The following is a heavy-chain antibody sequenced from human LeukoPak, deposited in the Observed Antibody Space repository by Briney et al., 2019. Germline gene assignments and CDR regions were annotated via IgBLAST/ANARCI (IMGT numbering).Heavy chain of an antibody. V-gene: IGHV3-66*01. J-gene: IGHJ3*02. Sequence: PGGSLRLSCAASGFTVSSNYMSWVRQAPGKGLEWVSVIYSGSSTDYKDSVKDRFIISRDNSKNTLYLQMNSLRAEDTAVYYCAKEMATMNAFDIWGQGTMVTVSS. CDR2: IYSGSST. D-gene: IGHD5-24*01. CDR1: GFTVSSNY. CDR3: AKEMATMNAFDI.